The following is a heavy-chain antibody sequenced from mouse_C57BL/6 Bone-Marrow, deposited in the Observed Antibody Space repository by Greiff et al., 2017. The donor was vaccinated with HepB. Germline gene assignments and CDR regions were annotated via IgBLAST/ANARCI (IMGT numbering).Heavy chain of an antibody. CDR1: GYTFTSYG. V-gene: IGHV1-81*01. D-gene: IGHD1-1*01. J-gene: IGHJ4*01. CDR2: IYPRSGNT. Sequence: QVQLQQSGAELARPGASVKLSCKASGYTFTSYGISWVKQRTGQGLEWIGEIYPRSGNTYYNEKFKGKATLTADKSSSTAYMELRSLPSEDSAVYFCARLTPVPHYAMDYWGQGTSVTVSS. CDR3: ARLTPVPHYAMDY.